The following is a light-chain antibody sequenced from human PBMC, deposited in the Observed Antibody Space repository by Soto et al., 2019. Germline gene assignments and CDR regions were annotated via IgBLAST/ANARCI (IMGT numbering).Light chain of an antibody. CDR1: QSVRDRY. CDR2: DTS. CDR3: QQYGRLPGT. V-gene: IGKV3-20*01. J-gene: IGKJ1*01. Sequence: EIVLTQSPGTLSLSPGERATLSCRASQSVRDRYLAWYQQKPGHAPSLLIYDTSTRATGVPDRFSGSVSGTDFARTISRVELEDFAIYFCQQYGRLPGTFGQGTKVEI.